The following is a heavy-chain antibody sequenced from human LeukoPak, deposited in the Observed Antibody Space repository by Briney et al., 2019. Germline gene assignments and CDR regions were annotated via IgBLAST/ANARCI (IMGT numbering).Heavy chain of an antibody. V-gene: IGHV3-21*01. CDR3: ARDKIIGLRYFDWSNQNDAFDI. CDR2: ISSSSSYI. Sequence: PGGSLRLSCAGSGFSFSSYWMHWVRQAPGKGLVWVSSISSSSSYIYYADSVKGRFTISRDNAKNSLYLQMNSLRAEDTAVYYCARDKIIGLRYFDWSNQNDAFDIWGQGTMVTVSS. J-gene: IGHJ3*02. CDR1: GFSFSSYW. D-gene: IGHD3-9*01.